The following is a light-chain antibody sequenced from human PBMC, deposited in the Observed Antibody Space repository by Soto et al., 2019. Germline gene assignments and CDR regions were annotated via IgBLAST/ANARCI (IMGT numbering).Light chain of an antibody. Sequence: IVLTHSPGTLSLSPGERSTLSCRASQSVSSSYLAWYQQKPGQAPRLLIYGASTRATGIPARFSGSGSGTEFTLSIGSLQSEDFAVYYCQQYNDWPPTFGQGSKVDVK. CDR1: QSVSSSY. J-gene: IGKJ1*01. CDR3: QQYNDWPPT. CDR2: GAS. V-gene: IGKV3-15*01.